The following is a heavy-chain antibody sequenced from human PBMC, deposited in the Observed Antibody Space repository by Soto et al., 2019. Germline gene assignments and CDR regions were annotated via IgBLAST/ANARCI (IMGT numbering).Heavy chain of an antibody. V-gene: IGHV3-7*03. Sequence: GGSLRLSCAASGFTFSRYWMNWVRQAPGKGLEWVANIKQDGTEKNYVDSVKGRFTISRDNPKNTVFLQMNSLRADDTAVYYCVKSQSGSYFAAFDIWGQGTMVTVSS. CDR2: IKQDGTEK. D-gene: IGHD1-26*01. J-gene: IGHJ3*02. CDR1: GFTFSRYW. CDR3: VKSQSGSYFAAFDI.